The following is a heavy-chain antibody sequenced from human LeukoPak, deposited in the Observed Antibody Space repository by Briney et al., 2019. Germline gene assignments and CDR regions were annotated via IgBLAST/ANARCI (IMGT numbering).Heavy chain of an antibody. CDR1: GGSIGSSFYC. CDR2: ICYTGNT. Sequence: PSETLSLTCTVSGGSIGSSFYCWGWIRQPPGKGLEWIGIICYTGNTYYNPSLKSRVTISIDTSKNQFSLKLSSVTAADTAVYYCARRGSENYYVDYWGQGTLVIVSS. D-gene: IGHD3-10*01. V-gene: IGHV4-39*01. CDR3: ARRGSENYYVDY. J-gene: IGHJ4*02.